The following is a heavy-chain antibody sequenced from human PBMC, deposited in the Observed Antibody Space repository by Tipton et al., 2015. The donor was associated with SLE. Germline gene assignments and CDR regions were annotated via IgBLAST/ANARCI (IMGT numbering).Heavy chain of an antibody. J-gene: IGHJ6*03. D-gene: IGHD2-2*01. CDR2: IYHSGST. Sequence: LRLSCTVSGGSISTSSYYWGWIRQPPGKGLEWIGSIYHSGSTYYNPSLKSRVTISVDTSKNQFSLKLSSVTAADTAVYYCARERVVVPAALIYYYYMDVWGKGTTVTVSS. CDR1: GGSISTSSYY. CDR3: ARERVVVPAALIYYYYMDV. V-gene: IGHV4-39*07.